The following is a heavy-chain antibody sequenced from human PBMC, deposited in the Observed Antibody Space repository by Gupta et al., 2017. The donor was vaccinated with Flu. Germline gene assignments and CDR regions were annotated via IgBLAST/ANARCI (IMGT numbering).Heavy chain of an antibody. CDR3: TTDSSGGITFDI. J-gene: IGHJ3*02. V-gene: IGHV3-15*01. Sequence: EGQLVESGGGLVKPGGSLRLSCAASGFSFSYADMNWVRQAPGKGLEWVGRLKSEADGGTADYAAPVKGRFTISRDDSKNTLWLQMNSLRTEDTAVYYCTTDSSGGITFDIWGQGTPVTVSA. CDR2: LKSEADGGTA. D-gene: IGHD3-10*01. CDR1: GFSFSYAD.